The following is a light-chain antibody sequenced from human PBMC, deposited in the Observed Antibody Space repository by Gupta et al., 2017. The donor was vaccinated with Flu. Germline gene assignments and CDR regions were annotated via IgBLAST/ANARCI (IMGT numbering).Light chain of an antibody. V-gene: IGKV3-20*01. CDR2: GAS. CDR3: QQDGSQPLT. J-gene: IGKJ4*01. Sequence: EIVLTQCPGTLSLSPGERATLSCRASQSVTSNYLDWYQQKAGQAPRLLIYGASSRATGIPDRFSGSGSGTDFTLTISRLEPEDFTVYYCQQDGSQPLTIGGGTKVEIK. CDR1: QSVTSNY.